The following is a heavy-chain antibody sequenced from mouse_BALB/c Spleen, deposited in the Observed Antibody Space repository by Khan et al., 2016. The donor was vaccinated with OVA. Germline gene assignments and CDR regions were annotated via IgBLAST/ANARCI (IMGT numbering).Heavy chain of an antibody. CDR1: GYSITSDYA. CDR2: IRYSGRT. Sequence: EVQLQESGPGLVKPSQSLSLTCTVTGYSITSDYAWNWIRPFPGNKLEWMGYIRYSGRTTYNPSLKSRISIPRDTSKNQFFVKLNSGTTEDTATYYCARWFTYWGQGTLVTVSA. CDR3: ARWFTY. J-gene: IGHJ3*01. V-gene: IGHV3-2*02.